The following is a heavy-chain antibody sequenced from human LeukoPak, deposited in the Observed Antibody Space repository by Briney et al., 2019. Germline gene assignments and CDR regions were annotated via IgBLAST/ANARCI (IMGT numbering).Heavy chain of an antibody. CDR2: INWNSGSI. V-gene: IGHV3-9*01. J-gene: IGHJ4*02. CDR1: GFTFDDYA. CDR3: AKSFYYDTSGYHF. D-gene: IGHD3-22*01. Sequence: GGSLRLSCAASGFTFDDYAMHWVRQAPGKGLEWVSGINWNSGSIGYADSVKGRFTISRDNAKNSLYLQMNSLRTEDTALYYCAKSFYYDTSGYHFWGQGTLVTVSS.